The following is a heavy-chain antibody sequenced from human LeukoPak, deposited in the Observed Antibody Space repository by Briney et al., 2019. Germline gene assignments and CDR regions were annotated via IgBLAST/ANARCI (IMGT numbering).Heavy chain of an antibody. CDR1: GFTFSSYA. Sequence: GGSLRLSCAASGFTFSSYAMHWVRQAPGKGLEWVAVISYDGSNKYYADSVKGRFTTSRDNSKNTLYLQMNSLRAEDTAVYYCARPAADYWGQGTLVTVSS. CDR3: ARPAADY. V-gene: IGHV3-30-3*01. CDR2: ISYDGSNK. J-gene: IGHJ4*02. D-gene: IGHD2-2*01.